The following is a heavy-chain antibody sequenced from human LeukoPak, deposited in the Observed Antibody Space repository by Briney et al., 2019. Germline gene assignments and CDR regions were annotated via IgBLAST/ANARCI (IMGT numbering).Heavy chain of an antibody. V-gene: IGHV3-30*04. CDR3: ARDPSYYYDSSGYYPFDDAFDI. D-gene: IGHD3-22*01. Sequence: PGGSLRLSCAASGLTFSSYAMHWVRQAPGKGLEWVAVISYDGSNKYYADSVKGRFTISRDNSKNTLYLQMNSLRAEDPAVYYCARDPSYYYDSSGYYPFDDAFDILGQGTMVTVSS. CDR2: ISYDGSNK. J-gene: IGHJ3*02. CDR1: GLTFSSYA.